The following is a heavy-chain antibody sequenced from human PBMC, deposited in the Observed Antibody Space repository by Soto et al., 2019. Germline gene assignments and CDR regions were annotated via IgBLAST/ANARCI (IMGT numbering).Heavy chain of an antibody. J-gene: IGHJ4*01. D-gene: IGHD5-18*01. CDR1: GGSMRHYQ. CDR2: THDSGII. V-gene: IGHV4-59*01. Sequence: SETLALTCTVCGGSMRHYQWGWIRQSPGKGLEFIGYTHDSGIINYNPSLMSRVAISLDTSKNQFSLKLTSVTTADTDLYDCERTGYGDHLDHWGRGALVTVSS. CDR3: ERTGYGDHLDH.